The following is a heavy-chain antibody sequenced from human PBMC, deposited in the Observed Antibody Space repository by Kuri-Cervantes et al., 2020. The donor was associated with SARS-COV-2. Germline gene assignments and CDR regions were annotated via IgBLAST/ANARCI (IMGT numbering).Heavy chain of an antibody. D-gene: IGHD3-3*01. CDR2: ISSSSSTI. V-gene: IGHV3-48*01. CDR1: GFTFSSYS. J-gene: IGHJ4*02. CDR3: ARGKYYDFWSGYYGPIDY. Sequence: GESLKISCAASGFTFSSYSMNWVRQAPGKGLEWVSYISSSSSTICYADSVKGRFTISRDNAKNSLYLQMNSLRAEDTAVYYCARGKYYDFWSGYYGPIDYWGQGTLVTVSS.